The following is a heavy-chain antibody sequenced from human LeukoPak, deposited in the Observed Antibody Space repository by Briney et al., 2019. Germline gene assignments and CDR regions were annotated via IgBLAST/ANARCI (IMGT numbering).Heavy chain of an antibody. J-gene: IGHJ3*02. CDR1: GFTFSSYA. D-gene: IGHD2-2*01. CDR2: ISGSGGST. V-gene: IGHV3-23*01. CDR3: AKDSIIVVVPAAIRGGAFDI. Sequence: GGSLRLSYAASGFTFSSYAMSWVRQAPGKGLEWVSAISGSGGSTYYADSVKGRFTISRDNSKNTLYLQMNSLRAEDTAVCYCAKDSIIVVVPAAIRGGAFDIWGQGTMVTVSS.